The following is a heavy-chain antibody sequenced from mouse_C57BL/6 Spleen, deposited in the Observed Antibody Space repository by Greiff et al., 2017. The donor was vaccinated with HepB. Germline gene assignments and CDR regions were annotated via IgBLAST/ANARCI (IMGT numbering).Heavy chain of an antibody. CDR1: GYTFTDYY. J-gene: IGHJ3*01. CDR3: ARWGDVAWFAY. D-gene: IGHD3-3*01. CDR2: INPNNGGT. Sequence: EVQLQQSGPELVKPGASVKISCKASGYTFTDYYMNWVKQSHGKSLEWIGDINPNNGGTSYNQKFKGKATLTVDKSSSTAYMELRSLTSEDSAVYYCARWGDVAWFAYWGQGTLVTVSA. V-gene: IGHV1-26*01.